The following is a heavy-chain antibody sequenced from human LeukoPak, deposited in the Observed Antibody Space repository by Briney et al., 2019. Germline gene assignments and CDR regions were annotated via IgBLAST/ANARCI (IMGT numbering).Heavy chain of an antibody. CDR1: GGSISSGGYY. J-gene: IGHJ5*02. D-gene: IGHD6-13*01. CDR2: IYYSGST. CDR3: ARLVAGDNWFDP. V-gene: IGHV4-31*03. Sequence: SQTLSLTCTVSGGSISSGGYYWSWTRQHPGKGLEWIGYIYYSGSTYYNPSLKSRVTISVDTSKNQFSLKLSSVTAADTAVYYCARLVAGDNWFDPWGQGTLVTVSS.